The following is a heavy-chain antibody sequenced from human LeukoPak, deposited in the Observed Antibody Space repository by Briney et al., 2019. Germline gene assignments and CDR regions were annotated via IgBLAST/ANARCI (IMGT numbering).Heavy chain of an antibody. CDR3: ARVLAGYSSRNDAFDI. CDR2: ISNDGSKK. D-gene: IGHD6-13*01. CDR1: GFTFSSYA. J-gene: IGHJ3*02. V-gene: IGHV3-30*04. Sequence: PGGSLRLSCAASGFTFSSYALHRVRQAPGKGLEWVAVISNDGSKKDYADSVKGRFTISRDNSKNTLYLQMNSLRAEDTAVYYCARVLAGYSSRNDAFDIWGQGTMVTVSS.